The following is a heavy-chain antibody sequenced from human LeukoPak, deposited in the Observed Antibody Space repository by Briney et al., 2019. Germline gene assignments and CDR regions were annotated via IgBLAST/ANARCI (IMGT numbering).Heavy chain of an antibody. Sequence: SETLSLTCTVSGGSISSYFWIWIRQPPGKGLEWIGYIYYSGNTNSNPSLKSRVTISVDTSKNQFSLKLRSVTAADTAVYYCARRFSSSWSDAFDIWGQGTMVTVSS. J-gene: IGHJ3*02. V-gene: IGHV4-59*08. CDR3: ARRFSSSWSDAFDI. CDR2: IYYSGNT. CDR1: GGSISSYF. D-gene: IGHD6-13*01.